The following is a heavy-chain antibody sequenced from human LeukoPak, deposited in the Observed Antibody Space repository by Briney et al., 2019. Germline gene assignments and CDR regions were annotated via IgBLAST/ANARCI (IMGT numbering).Heavy chain of an antibody. CDR3: TTDGYSVAATLDY. CDR2: RKSKPDGETT. CDR1: GITFSNAW. Sequence: GSLRLSCAASGITFSNAWMSWVRPAPGKGLEWVGRRKSKPDGETTDSAAPVKGRFTLSRDDSKNTVYLQMNSLKTEDAAVYYCTTDGYSVAATLDYWGQGTLVTVSS. V-gene: IGHV3-15*01. J-gene: IGHJ4*02. D-gene: IGHD6-19*01.